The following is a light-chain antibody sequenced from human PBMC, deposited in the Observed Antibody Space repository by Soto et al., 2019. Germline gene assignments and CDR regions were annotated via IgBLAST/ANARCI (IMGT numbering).Light chain of an antibody. CDR2: YAS. CDR3: QPYNNWPLT. CDR1: QSVTNT. J-gene: IGKJ4*01. Sequence: EIVLTQSPATLSVSPGERVTISCRASQSVTNTLAWYQHKPGQAPRLLISYASRGATGIPSRFSGSGSGAEFTLTINSLQSEDFAVYYCQPYNNWPLTFGGGTKVDIK. V-gene: IGKV3-15*01.